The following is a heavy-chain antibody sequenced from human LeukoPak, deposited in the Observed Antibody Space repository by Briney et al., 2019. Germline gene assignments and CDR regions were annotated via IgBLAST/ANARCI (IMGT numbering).Heavy chain of an antibody. CDR3: ARTYYYDSSGYYPFDY. D-gene: IGHD3-22*01. CDR1: GYSFTSYW. Sequence: GESLKISCKGSGYSFTSYWIGWVRQMPGKGLEWMGIIYPGDSDTRYSPSFQGQVTISADKSISTAYLQWSSLMASDTAMYYCARTYYYDSSGYYPFDYWGQGTLVTVSS. V-gene: IGHV5-51*01. J-gene: IGHJ4*02. CDR2: IYPGDSDT.